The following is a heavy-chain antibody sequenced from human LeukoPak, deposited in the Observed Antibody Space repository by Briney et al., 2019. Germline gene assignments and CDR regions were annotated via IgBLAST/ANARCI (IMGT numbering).Heavy chain of an antibody. D-gene: IGHD6-13*01. Sequence: ASVKVSCKASGYTFTSYDINWVRQATGQGLEWMGWMNPNSGNTGYAQKFQGRVTMTRNTSTTTAYMELSSLRSGDTAVYYCAADLLGAAAYYWGQGTLVTVSS. J-gene: IGHJ4*02. CDR2: MNPNSGNT. CDR1: GYTFTSYD. V-gene: IGHV1-8*01. CDR3: AADLLGAAAYY.